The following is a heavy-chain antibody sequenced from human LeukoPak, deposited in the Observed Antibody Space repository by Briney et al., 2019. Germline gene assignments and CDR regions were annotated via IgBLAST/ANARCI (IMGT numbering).Heavy chain of an antibody. J-gene: IGHJ6*02. CDR1: GGSISSSRYY. CDR2: IYYSGST. D-gene: IGHD4-11*01. CDR3: ARQDPTAQYGMGV. V-gene: IGHV4-39*01. Sequence: PSETLSLTCTVSGGSISSSRYYWGWIRQPPGKGLEWIGSIYYSGSTYYNPSLKSRVTISVDTSKNQFSLKLSSVTAADTAVYYCARQDPTAQYGMGVWGQGTTVTVSS.